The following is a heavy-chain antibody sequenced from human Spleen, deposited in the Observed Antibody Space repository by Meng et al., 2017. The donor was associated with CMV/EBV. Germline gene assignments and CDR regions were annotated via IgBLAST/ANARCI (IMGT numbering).Heavy chain of an antibody. CDR3: AQFSDGY. J-gene: IGHJ4*02. CDR2: ISSSSSTI. CDR1: GFTFSSYS. Sequence: GGSLRLSCAASGFTFSSYSMNWVRQAPGKGLEWVSYISSSSSTIYYADSVKGRFTISRDNAKNSLYLQMNSLRPEDMATYYCAQFSDGYWGQGTLVTVSS. D-gene: IGHD3-3*02. V-gene: IGHV3-48*04.